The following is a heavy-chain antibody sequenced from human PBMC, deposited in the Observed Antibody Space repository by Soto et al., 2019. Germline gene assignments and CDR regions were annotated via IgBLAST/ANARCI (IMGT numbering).Heavy chain of an antibody. D-gene: IGHD2-15*01. CDR2: ISARGGSS. J-gene: IGHJ4*02. V-gene: IGHV3-23*01. CDR1: GFSFNSYA. Sequence: EVQLLESGGGLVQPGGSLRLACAASGFSFNSYAMVWVRQAPGKGLEWVSVISARGGSSYFADSVKGRFTISRDNAKNTVFLQMTGLRAEDTAVYFCAKGDCSGGRCYRGFDYWGQGTLVTVSS. CDR3: AKGDCSGGRCYRGFDY.